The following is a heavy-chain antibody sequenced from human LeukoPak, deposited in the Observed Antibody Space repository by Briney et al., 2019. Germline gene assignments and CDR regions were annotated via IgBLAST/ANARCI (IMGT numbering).Heavy chain of an antibody. CDR2: ISSSSSYI. D-gene: IGHD3-9*01. CDR3: ARGHYDILTASYKWTPDY. Sequence: AGGSLRLSCAASGFTFSSYSMNWVRQAPGKGLEWVSSISSSSSYIYYADSVKGRFTTSRDNAKNSLSLQLSSLRAEDTAVYYCARGHYDILTASYKWTPDYWGQGILVTVSS. V-gene: IGHV3-21*06. J-gene: IGHJ4*02. CDR1: GFTFSSYS.